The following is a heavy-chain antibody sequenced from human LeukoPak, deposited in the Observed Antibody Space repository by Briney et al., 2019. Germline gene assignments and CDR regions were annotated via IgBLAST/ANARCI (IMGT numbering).Heavy chain of an antibody. CDR2: IKQDGSEK. Sequence: GGSLRLSCAASGFTFSSSWMNWVRQAPGKRLEWVANIKQDGSEKYYVDSVKGRFTISRDNAKNSLYLQMNTLRAEDTAVYYCASLDYWGQGTLVTVAS. V-gene: IGHV3-7*01. CDR3: ASLDY. J-gene: IGHJ4*02. CDR1: GFTFSSSW.